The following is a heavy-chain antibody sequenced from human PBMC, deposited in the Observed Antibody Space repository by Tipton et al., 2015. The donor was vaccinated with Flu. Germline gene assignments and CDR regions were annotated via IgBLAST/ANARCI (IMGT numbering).Heavy chain of an antibody. CDR1: GFTFGNYD. CDR3: AKGVMVRGGYYYYNMDV. Sequence: SLRLSCAASGFTFGNYDMTWVRQAPGKGLERVSSISPRGIDTYYADSVKGRFTISRDNSNNTLHLQMNSLRADDTAVFYCAKGVMVRGGYYYYNMDVWGQGTTVTVS. J-gene: IGHJ6*02. V-gene: IGHV3-23*01. D-gene: IGHD3-10*01. CDR2: ISPRGIDT.